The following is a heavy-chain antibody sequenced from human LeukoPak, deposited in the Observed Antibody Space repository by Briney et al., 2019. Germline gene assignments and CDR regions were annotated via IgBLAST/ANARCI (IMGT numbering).Heavy chain of an antibody. V-gene: IGHV3-74*01. CDR3: ARAPPSNGYSYHFDI. J-gene: IGHJ3*02. Sequence: GGSLRLSCAASGFTFSSQWMHWVRQAPGKGLVWVSRINRDGSGIIYADSVKGRFTISRDNAKNTLYLQMNSLRAEDTAVYYCARAPPSNGYSYHFDIWGQGTMVTVSS. CDR1: GFTFSSQW. CDR2: INRDGSGI. D-gene: IGHD5-18*01.